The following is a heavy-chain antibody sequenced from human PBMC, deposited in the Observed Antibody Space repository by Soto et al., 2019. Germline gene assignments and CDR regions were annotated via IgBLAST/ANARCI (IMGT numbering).Heavy chain of an antibody. CDR2: IYYSGST. Sequence: QLQLQESGPGLVKPSETLSLTCTVSGRSISSSSYYWGWIRQPPGKGLEWIGSIYYSGSTYYNPSLKSQVTKSVDTSKNQFSLKLTAVTAADTAVYYCASLRGFGHMDVWGKGTTVTVSS. CDR3: ASLRGFGHMDV. V-gene: IGHV4-39*01. J-gene: IGHJ6*03. CDR1: GRSISSSSYY. D-gene: IGHD3-10*01.